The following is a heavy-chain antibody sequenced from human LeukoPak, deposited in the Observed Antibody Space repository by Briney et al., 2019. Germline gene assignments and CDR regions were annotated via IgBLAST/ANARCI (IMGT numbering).Heavy chain of an antibody. V-gene: IGHV3-48*03. CDR1: GFTFSSYE. CDR2: ISSSGSTI. Sequence: GGSLRLSCAASGFTFSSYEMNWVRQAPGKGLEWVSYISSSGSTIYYADSVKGRFTIFRDNAKTSLYLQMNSLRAEDTAVYYCARDGEWVSPNDIVVVPAAMAIYYYYGMDVWGQGTTVTVSS. CDR3: ARDGEWVSPNDIVVVPAAMAIYYYYGMDV. D-gene: IGHD2-2*01. J-gene: IGHJ6*02.